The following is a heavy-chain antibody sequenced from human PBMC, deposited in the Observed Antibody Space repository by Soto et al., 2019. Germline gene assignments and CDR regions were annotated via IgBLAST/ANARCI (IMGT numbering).Heavy chain of an antibody. V-gene: IGHV3-15*01. CDR1: GFTFTNAW. CDR3: TTGPNLRPLAAFDI. CDR2: IKSKSDGGTI. J-gene: IGHJ3*02. Sequence: PGGSLRLSCAASGFTFTNAWMTWVRQGPGKGLEWVGRIKSKSDGGTIDYAAPVKGRFTISRDDSKNTLNLQMNSLKTEDTAVYYCTTGPNLRPLAAFDIWGQGTVVTVSS.